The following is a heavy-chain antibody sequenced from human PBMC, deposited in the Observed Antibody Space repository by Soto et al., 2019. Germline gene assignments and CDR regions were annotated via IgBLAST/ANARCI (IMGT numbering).Heavy chain of an antibody. CDR1: SGSISNGDYY. J-gene: IGHJ5*02. CDR2: IYYSGST. CDR3: DSVPRRVLGDRSYLNWFDT. Sequence: PSKTLSLTCTVSSGSISNGDYYWSWIRQPPGKGLEWIGYIYYSGSTYYNPSLRSRIAMAVDTSKNQFSLKVNSVTAADTAVYLCDSVPRRVLGDRSYLNWFDTWGQGTLVTFSA. V-gene: IGHV4-30-4*01. D-gene: IGHD2-15*01.